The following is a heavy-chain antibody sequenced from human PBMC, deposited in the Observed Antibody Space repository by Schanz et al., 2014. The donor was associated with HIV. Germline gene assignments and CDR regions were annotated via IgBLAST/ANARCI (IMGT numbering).Heavy chain of an antibody. CDR1: GFTFSNYG. V-gene: IGHV3-30*03. D-gene: IGHD6-13*01. Sequence: QVQLVESGGGVVQPGRSLKLSCAASGFTFSNYGMHWVRQAPGKGLEWVAVISYDGRNKYFGHSVKGRFTISRDNSKNTLYLQMNSLRPEDTAVYYCASGQPLVQRWFDPWGQGTLVTVSS. CDR2: ISYDGRNK. J-gene: IGHJ5*02. CDR3: ASGQPLVQRWFDP.